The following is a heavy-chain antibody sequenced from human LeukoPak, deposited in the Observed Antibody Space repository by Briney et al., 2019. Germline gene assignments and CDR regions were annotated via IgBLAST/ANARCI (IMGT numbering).Heavy chain of an antibody. V-gene: IGHV5-10-1*01. J-gene: IGHJ4*02. CDR1: GYSFTSCW. CDR2: IDPSDSYA. Sequence: GESLKISCKGSGYSFTSCWISWVRQMPGKGLEWMGRIDPSDSYANYSPSFQGHVTISADKSISTAYLQWSSLKASDTAMYYCARHSMVYYDSSGYHDYWGQGTLVTVSS. D-gene: IGHD3-22*01. CDR3: ARHSMVYYDSSGYHDY.